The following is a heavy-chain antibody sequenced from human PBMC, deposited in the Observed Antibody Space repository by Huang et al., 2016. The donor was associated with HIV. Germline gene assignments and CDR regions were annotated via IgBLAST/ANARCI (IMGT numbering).Heavy chain of an antibody. CDR1: GDSVSSHY. D-gene: IGHD6-19*01. CDR2: VYDSGTT. V-gene: IGHV4-59*02. J-gene: IGHJ5*02. Sequence: QVRLQESGPGLVKPSETLSLSCTVSGDSVSSHYWGWIRHPPGKGLEWIGNVYDSGTTKYNPRLKSRITISVDPSKNGFSLNITSVSAADTAMYFCVRDQGRLAVGGIDNWFDPWGQGALVTVSS. CDR3: VRDQGRLAVGGIDNWFDP.